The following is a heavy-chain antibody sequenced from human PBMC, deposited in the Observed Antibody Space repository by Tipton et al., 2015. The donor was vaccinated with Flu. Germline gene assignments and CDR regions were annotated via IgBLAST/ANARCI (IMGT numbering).Heavy chain of an antibody. Sequence: TLSLTCTVSGGSISSYYWSWIRQPPGKGLEWIGYSYYSGSTNYNPSLKSRVTISVDTSKNQFSLKLSSVTAANTAVYYCARRYYDSSGPLDYWGQGTLVTVSS. CDR1: GGSISSYY. CDR2: SYYSGST. J-gene: IGHJ4*02. V-gene: IGHV4-59*01. CDR3: ARRYYDSSGPLDY. D-gene: IGHD3-22*01.